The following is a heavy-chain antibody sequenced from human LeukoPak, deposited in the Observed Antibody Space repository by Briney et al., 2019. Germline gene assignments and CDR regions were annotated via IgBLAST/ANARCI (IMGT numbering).Heavy chain of an antibody. CDR2: INHSGST. D-gene: IGHD1-1*01. V-gene: IGHV4-34*01. Sequence: PSETLSLTCAVYGGSFSGYSWSWIRQPPGKGPEWIGEINHSGSTNYNPPLKSRVTISVDTSKNQFSLKLSSVTAADTAVYYCAKRNGLWGQGTLVTVSS. J-gene: IGHJ4*02. CDR3: AKRNGL. CDR1: GGSFSGYS.